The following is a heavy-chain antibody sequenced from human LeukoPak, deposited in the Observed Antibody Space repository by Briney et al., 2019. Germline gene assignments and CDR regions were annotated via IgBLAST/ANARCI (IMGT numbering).Heavy chain of an antibody. D-gene: IGHD1-26*01. CDR3: ARCWGSGSYLFDAFDI. CDR1: GFTFSRYT. V-gene: IGHV3-21*01. CDR2: ISSSSSYI. J-gene: IGHJ3*02. Sequence: GGSLRLSCAASGFTFSRYTMNWVRQAPGKGLEWVSSISSSSSYIYYADSVKGRFTISRDNAQNSLYLQMNSLRAEDTAVYYCARCWGSGSYLFDAFDIWGQGTMVTVSS.